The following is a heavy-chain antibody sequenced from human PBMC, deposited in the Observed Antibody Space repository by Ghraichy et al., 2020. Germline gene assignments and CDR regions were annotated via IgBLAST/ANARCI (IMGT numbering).Heavy chain of an antibody. Sequence: SETLSLTCTVSGGSVSSGSYYWSWIRQPPGKGLECIWYIYYSGSTNYNPSLKSRVTIPVDTSKNQFSLKLSSETAADTAVYYCARAVSGPVYYFYMDVWGKGTTVTVSS. CDR1: GGSVSSGSYY. V-gene: IGHV4-61*01. CDR3: ARAVSGPVYYFYMDV. D-gene: IGHD5-12*01. CDR2: IYYSGST. J-gene: IGHJ6*03.